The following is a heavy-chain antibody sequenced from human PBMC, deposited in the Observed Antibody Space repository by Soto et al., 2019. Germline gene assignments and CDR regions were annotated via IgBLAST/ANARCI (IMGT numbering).Heavy chain of an antibody. CDR1: GGSISSGDYY. CDR2: IYYSGST. CDR3: ARNLVVPAARRGYYYYYGMDV. D-gene: IGHD2-2*01. J-gene: IGHJ6*02. V-gene: IGHV4-30-4*01. Sequence: SETLSLTCTVSGGSISSGDYYWSWIRQPPGKGLEWIGYIYYSGSTYYNPSLKSRVTMSVDTSKNQFSLKLSSVTAADTAVYYCARNLVVPAARRGYYYYYGMDVWGQGTTVTVSS.